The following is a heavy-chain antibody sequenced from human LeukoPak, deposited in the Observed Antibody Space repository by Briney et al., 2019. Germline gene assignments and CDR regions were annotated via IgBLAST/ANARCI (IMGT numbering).Heavy chain of an antibody. D-gene: IGHD3-22*01. Sequence: ASVKVSCTASGYTFTSYAMHWVRQAPGQRLEWMGWINAGNGNTKYSQKFQGRVTITRDTSASTAYMELSSLRSEDTAMYYCAMRKPYDSSGPFDYWGQGTLVTVSS. CDR1: GYTFTSYA. CDR2: INAGNGNT. J-gene: IGHJ4*02. CDR3: AMRKPYDSSGPFDY. V-gene: IGHV1-3*01.